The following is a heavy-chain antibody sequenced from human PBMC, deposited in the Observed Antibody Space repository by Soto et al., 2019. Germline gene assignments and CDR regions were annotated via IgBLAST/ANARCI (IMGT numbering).Heavy chain of an antibody. CDR3: ARQDIAATGTHWFDT. V-gene: IGHV4-39*01. D-gene: IGHD6-13*01. Sequence: SETLSLTCTVSAGSISSVSYYWGWIRQPPGKGLEWLGTIYFSGSTYYNPSLRSRVTMSVDTSKNQFSLNLSSVTAADTAVYYCARQDIAATGTHWFDTWGQGTMVTVYS. CDR1: AGSISSVSYY. CDR2: IYFSGST. J-gene: IGHJ5*02.